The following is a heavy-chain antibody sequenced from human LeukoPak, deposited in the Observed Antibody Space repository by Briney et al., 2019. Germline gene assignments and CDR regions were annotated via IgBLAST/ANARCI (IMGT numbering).Heavy chain of an antibody. CDR3: ARHDYRSSWYYFDY. CDR1: GGSISSSSYY. D-gene: IGHD6-13*01. Sequence: SETLSLTCTVSGGSISSSSYYWGWIRQPPGKGLEWIGSIYYSGSTYYNPSLKSRVTISVDTSKNQFSLKLSSVTAADTAVYYCARHDYRSSWYYFDYWGQGTLVTVSS. CDR2: IYYSGST. J-gene: IGHJ4*02. V-gene: IGHV4-39*01.